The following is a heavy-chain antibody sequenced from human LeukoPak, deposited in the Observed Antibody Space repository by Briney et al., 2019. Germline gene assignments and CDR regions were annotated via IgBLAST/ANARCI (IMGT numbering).Heavy chain of an antibody. CDR2: ISYSGST. D-gene: IGHD3-16*01. Sequence: SETLSLTCTVSGGSISGYYWSWIRQSPGKGLEWIGCISYSGSTKYNPSLQSRVTISLDTSKKQFSLNLSSVTAADTALYYCARDFDAWYAYDIWGQGTMVTVSS. V-gene: IGHV4-59*01. CDR1: GGSISGYY. CDR3: ARDFDAWYAYDI. J-gene: IGHJ3*02.